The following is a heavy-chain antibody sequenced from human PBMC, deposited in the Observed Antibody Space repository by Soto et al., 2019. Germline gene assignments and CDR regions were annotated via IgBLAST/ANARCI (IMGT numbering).Heavy chain of an antibody. CDR1: GFTFSSYG. V-gene: IGHV3-30*02. D-gene: IGHD4-17*01. J-gene: IGHJ3*02. CDR2: IWYDGSNK. CDR3: AKDQGYGDYVKAFDI. Sequence: HPGGSLRLSCAASGFTFSSYGMHWVRQAPGKGLEWVAVIWYDGSNKYYADSVKGRFTISRDNSKNTLYLQMNSLRAEDTAVYYCAKDQGYGDYVKAFDIWGQGTMVTVSS.